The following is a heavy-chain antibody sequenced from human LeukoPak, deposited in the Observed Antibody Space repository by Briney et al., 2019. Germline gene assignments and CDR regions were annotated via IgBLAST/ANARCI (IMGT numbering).Heavy chain of an antibody. J-gene: IGHJ3*02. V-gene: IGHV4-39*01. CDR1: GGSITTSSYY. Sequence: KSSETLSLTCSVSGGSITTSSYYWGWIRQPPEKGLEWIGSIYYTGGTYYSPSLKSRVTISVDTSKNQFSLKLSSVTAADTAVYYCARAGGSFEGPNAFDIWGQGTMVTVSS. CDR2: IYYTGGT. D-gene: IGHD1-26*01. CDR3: ARAGGSFEGPNAFDI.